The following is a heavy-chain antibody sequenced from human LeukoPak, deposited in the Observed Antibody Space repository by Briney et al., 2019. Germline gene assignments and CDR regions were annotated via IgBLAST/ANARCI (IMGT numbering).Heavy chain of an antibody. J-gene: IGHJ4*02. CDR3: ARLGRKSGSYLHYFDY. CDR1: GYSLTSYW. D-gene: IGHD1-26*01. Sequence: GESLKISCKGSGYSLTSYWIGWVRQMPGKGLEWMGIIYPGDSDTRYSPSFQGQVTISADKSISTAYLQWSSLKASDTAMYYCARLGRKSGSYLHYFDYWGQGTLVTVSS. V-gene: IGHV5-51*01. CDR2: IYPGDSDT.